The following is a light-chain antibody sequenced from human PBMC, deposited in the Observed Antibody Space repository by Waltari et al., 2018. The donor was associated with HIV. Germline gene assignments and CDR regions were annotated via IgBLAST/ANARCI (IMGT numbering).Light chain of an antibody. CDR3: QVWDSSSDQSEV. Sequence: SYVLTQPPSASVAPGQTARITCGGNTIESKSVHWYQKKPGQAPVMVVYDDSDRPSGIPERLSGSNSGNTATLTISRVEAGDEADYYCQVWDSSSDQSEVFGGGTKLTVL. J-gene: IGLJ2*01. CDR2: DDS. CDR1: TIESKS. V-gene: IGLV3-21*02.